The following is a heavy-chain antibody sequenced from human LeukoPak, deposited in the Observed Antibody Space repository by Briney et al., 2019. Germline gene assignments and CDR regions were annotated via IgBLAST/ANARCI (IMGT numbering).Heavy chain of an antibody. D-gene: IGHD4-17*01. Sequence: GGSLRLSCAASGFTFYDYAMHWVRQAPGKGLEWVSLISGDGGSTYYADSVKGRFTISRDNSKNSLYLQMNSLRTEDTALYYCAKDESSYGDNNWFDPWGQGTLVTVSS. CDR3: AKDESSYGDNNWFDP. CDR2: ISGDGGST. V-gene: IGHV3-43*02. J-gene: IGHJ5*02. CDR1: GFTFYDYA.